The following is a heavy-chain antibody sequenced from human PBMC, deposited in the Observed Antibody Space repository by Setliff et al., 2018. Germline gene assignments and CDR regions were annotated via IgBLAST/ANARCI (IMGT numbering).Heavy chain of an antibody. V-gene: IGHV3-30*02. CDR1: GFTFSSYG. Sequence: GGSLRLSCTASGFTFSSYGMHWVRQAPGKGLEWVAFIRYDGSNKYYADSVKGRFTISRDNSKNTLHLQMNSLRAEDTAVYYCAKIWGAYCTGNRCHSDPPHWDNWGQGTLVTVSS. J-gene: IGHJ4*02. CDR2: IRYDGSNK. D-gene: IGHD2-15*01. CDR3: AKIWGAYCTGNRCHSDPPHWDN.